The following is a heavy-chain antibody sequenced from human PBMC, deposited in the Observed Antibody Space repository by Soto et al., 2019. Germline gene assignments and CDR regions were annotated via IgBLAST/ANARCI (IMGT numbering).Heavy chain of an antibody. D-gene: IGHD2-15*01. Sequence: SETLSLTCAVYGGSFSGYYWSWIRQPPGKGLEWIGEINHSGSTNYNPSLKSRVTISVDTSKNQFSLKLSSVTAADTAVYYCARGKSGGYNRYYFDYWGQGTLVTVSS. CDR3: ARGKSGGYNRYYFDY. J-gene: IGHJ4*02. CDR2: INHSGST. V-gene: IGHV4-34*01. CDR1: GGSFSGYY.